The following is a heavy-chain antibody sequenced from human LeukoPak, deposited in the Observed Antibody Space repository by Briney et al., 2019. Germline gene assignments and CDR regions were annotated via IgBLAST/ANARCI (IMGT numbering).Heavy chain of an antibody. CDR2: INHSGST. J-gene: IGHJ4*02. CDR1: GGSFIPYY. V-gene: IGHV4-34*01. CDR3: ARGGFYCGGDCYVDY. Sequence: PSETLSLTCAVYGGSFIPYYWSGIRQPPGKGLEWIGEINHSGSTNYNPSLKSRVTISVDTSKNQFSLKLSSVTAADTAVYYCARGGFYCGGDCYVDYWGQGTLVTVSS. D-gene: IGHD2-21*02.